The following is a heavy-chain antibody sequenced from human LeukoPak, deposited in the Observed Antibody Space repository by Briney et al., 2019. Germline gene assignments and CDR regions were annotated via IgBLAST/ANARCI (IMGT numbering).Heavy chain of an antibody. J-gene: IGHJ4*02. CDR1: GGSISSYY. CDR2: IYTSGST. CDR3: ARVIANYFDSSGYYFDY. Sequence: PSETLSLTCTVYGGSISSYYWSWIRQPAGKGLEWIGRIYTSGSTNYNPSLKSRVTMSVDTSKNQFSLKLSSVTAADTAVYYCARVIANYFDSSGYYFDYWGEGTLVTVSS. D-gene: IGHD3-22*01. V-gene: IGHV4-4*07.